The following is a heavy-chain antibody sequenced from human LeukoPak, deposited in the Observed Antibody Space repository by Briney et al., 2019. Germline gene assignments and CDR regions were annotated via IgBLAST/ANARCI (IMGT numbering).Heavy chain of an antibody. V-gene: IGHV1-46*01. CDR1: GYTFSNYN. CDR3: ARDRTRYSSSWYPDVFDY. Sequence: ASVKVSCKASGYTFSNYNIHWLRQAPGQGLEWMGIVNPSGDSTNYAQNFQGRVTMTGDTSTSTVYMELSSLRSEDTAVYYCARDRTRYSSSWYPDVFDYWGQGTLVTVSS. J-gene: IGHJ4*02. CDR2: VNPSGDST. D-gene: IGHD6-13*01.